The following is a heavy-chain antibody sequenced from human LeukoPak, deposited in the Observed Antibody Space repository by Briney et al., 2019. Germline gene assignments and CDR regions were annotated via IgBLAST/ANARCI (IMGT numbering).Heavy chain of an antibody. J-gene: IGHJ4*02. CDR3: AREVHDSSGYVDY. CDR2: IYYSGST. Sequence: PSETLSLTCTVSGGSISSYYWSWIRQPPGKGLEWIGYIYYSGSTYYNPSLKSRVTISVDTSKNQFSLKLSSVTAADTAVYYCAREVHDSSGYVDYWGQGTLVTVSS. V-gene: IGHV4-59*12. D-gene: IGHD3-22*01. CDR1: GGSISSYY.